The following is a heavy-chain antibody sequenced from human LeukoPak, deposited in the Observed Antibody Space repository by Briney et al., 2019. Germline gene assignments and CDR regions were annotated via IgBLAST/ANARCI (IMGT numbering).Heavy chain of an antibody. D-gene: IGHD1-7*01. V-gene: IGHV5-51*01. CDR2: IYPGDSDT. J-gene: IGHJ4*02. CDR1: GYSFTSYW. Sequence: GESLKISCKGSGYSFTSYWIGWVRQLPGKGLEWMGIIYPGDSDTRYSPSFQGEVTISADKSIRTAYLQWSSLKASDTAMYYCARKPGIPGTGGYYFDYWGQGTLVTVSS. CDR3: ARKPGIPGTGGYYFDY.